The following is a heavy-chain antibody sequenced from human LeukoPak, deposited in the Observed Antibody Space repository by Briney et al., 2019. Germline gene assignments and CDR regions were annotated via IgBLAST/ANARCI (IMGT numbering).Heavy chain of an antibody. V-gene: IGHV3-23*01. CDR3: AKDRGKSYSSSWYYFDY. D-gene: IGHD6-13*01. CDR1: GFTFSSYA. CDR2: ISGSGGGT. Sequence: GGSLRLTCGASGFTFSSYAMSWVRQAPGKGLEWVSAISGSGGGTYYADSVKGRFTISRDNSKNTLNLQMDSLRAEDPAVYYFAKDRGKSYSSSWYYFDYWGQGTLVSVSS. J-gene: IGHJ4*02.